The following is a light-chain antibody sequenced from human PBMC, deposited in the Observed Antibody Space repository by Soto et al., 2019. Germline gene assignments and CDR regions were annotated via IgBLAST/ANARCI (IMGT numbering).Light chain of an antibody. J-gene: IGLJ2*01. Sequence: QSALTQPASVSGSPGQSITISCTGTSSDVGGYNYVSWYQQHPGKAPKLMIYEVTNRPSGVSNRFSGSKSGNTASLTISGLQAEDEADYYCSSYTSISTFVLFGGGTKVTVL. CDR3: SSYTSISTFVL. CDR1: SSDVGGYNY. V-gene: IGLV2-14*01. CDR2: EVT.